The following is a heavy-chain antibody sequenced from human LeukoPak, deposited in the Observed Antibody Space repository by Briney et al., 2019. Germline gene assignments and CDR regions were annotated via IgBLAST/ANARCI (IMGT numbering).Heavy chain of an antibody. CDR3: ARVRDASGIAAAGTGVLYGMDV. D-gene: IGHD6-13*01. V-gene: IGHV4-59*01. J-gene: IGHJ6*02. CDR2: IYYTGTT. CDR1: GDSTNTYF. Sequence: PSETLSLTCTISGDSTNTYFWSWIRQPPGKGLEWIGYIYYTGTTNYNPSLKSRVTISVDTSKNQFSLKVSSVTAADTAVYYCARVRDASGIAAAGTGVLYGMDVWGQGTTVTVSS.